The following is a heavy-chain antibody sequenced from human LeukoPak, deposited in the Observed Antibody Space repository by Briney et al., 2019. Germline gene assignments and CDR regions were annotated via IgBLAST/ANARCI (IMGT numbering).Heavy chain of an antibody. CDR2: IIPILGIA. J-gene: IGHJ4*02. V-gene: IGHV1-69*04. CDR3: ARVSDSGDFDY. CDR1: GGTFGSYA. D-gene: IGHD6-25*01. Sequence: ASVKVSCKASGGTFGSYAISWVRQAPGQGLEWMGRIIPILGIANYAQKFQGRVTITADKSTSTAYMEPSSLRSEDTAVYYCARVSDSGDFDYWGQGTLVTVSS.